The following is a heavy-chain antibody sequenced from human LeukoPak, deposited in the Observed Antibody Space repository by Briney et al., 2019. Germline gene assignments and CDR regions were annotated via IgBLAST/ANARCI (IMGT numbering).Heavy chain of an antibody. CDR3: AKGPPLRYSSSWFDY. V-gene: IGHV3-30*02. CDR2: IRYDGSNK. J-gene: IGHJ4*02. CDR1: GVTFSRYR. Sequence: GGSLRLSCAASGVTFSRYRMNRVRQAPGKGGGGGAYIRYDGSNKYYADSVKGRFTISRDNSKNTLYLQMNSLRAEDTAVYYCAKGPPLRYSSSWFDYWGPGTLVSVSS. D-gene: IGHD6-13*01.